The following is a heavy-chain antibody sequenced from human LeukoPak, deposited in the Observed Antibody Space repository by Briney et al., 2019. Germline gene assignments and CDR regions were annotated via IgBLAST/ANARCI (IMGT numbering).Heavy chain of an antibody. V-gene: IGHV3-30*02. D-gene: IGHD5-12*01. Sequence: GGSLRLSCAASGFTFSSYGMHWVRQAPGKGLEWVAFIRYDGSNKYYADSVKGRFTISRDNSKNTLYLQMNSLRAEDTAVYCCAKDYPFIVATLLHWGQGTLVTVSS. CDR1: GFTFSSYG. CDR3: AKDYPFIVATLLH. CDR2: IRYDGSNK. J-gene: IGHJ4*02.